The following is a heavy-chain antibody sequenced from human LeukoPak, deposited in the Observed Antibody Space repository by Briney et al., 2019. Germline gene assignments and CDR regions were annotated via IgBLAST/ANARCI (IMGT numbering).Heavy chain of an antibody. D-gene: IGHD6-13*01. Sequence: GGSLRLSCAASGFTFSSYAMHWVRQAPGKGLEWVAVISYDGSNKYYADSVKGRFTISRDNSKNTLYLQMNSLRAEDTAVYYCARGAGSRGYYVDYWGQGTLVTVSS. J-gene: IGHJ4*02. CDR3: ARGAGSRGYYVDY. CDR1: GFTFSSYA. CDR2: ISYDGSNK. V-gene: IGHV3-30-3*01.